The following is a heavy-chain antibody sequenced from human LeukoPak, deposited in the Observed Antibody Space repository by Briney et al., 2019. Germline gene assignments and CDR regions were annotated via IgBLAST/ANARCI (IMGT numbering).Heavy chain of an antibody. CDR3: ARDLRYSSSWYFDY. J-gene: IGHJ4*02. V-gene: IGHV3-33*01. Sequence: QTGGSLRLSRAASGFAFSSYGMHWVRQAPGKGLEWVAVIWYDGSNKYYADSVKGRFTISRDNSKNTLYLQMNSLRAEDTAVYYCARDLRYSSSWYFDYWGQGTLVTVSS. D-gene: IGHD6-13*01. CDR2: IWYDGSNK. CDR1: GFAFSSYG.